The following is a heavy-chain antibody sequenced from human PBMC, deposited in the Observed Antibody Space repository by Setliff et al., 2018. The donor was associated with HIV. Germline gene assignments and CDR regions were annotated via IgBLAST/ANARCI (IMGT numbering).Heavy chain of an antibody. CDR2: IYYTGST. CDR3: ARVQWDLLYVPDAFDI. V-gene: IGHV4-61*01. J-gene: IGHJ3*02. D-gene: IGHD1-26*01. Sequence: PSETLSLTCTVTGGSITGGSISTYYWSWIRQPPGKGLEWIGYIYYTGSTNYNPSLKSRVTISVDTSKNQFSLQLSSVTAADTAVYYCARVQWDLLYVPDAFDIWGQGIVVTVSS. CDR1: GGSITGGSISTYY.